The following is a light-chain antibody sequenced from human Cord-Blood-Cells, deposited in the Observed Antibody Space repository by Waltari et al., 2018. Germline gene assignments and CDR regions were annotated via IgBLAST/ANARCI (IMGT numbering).Light chain of an antibody. Sequence: EIVLTQSPATVSLSAGDRATLSCRASQSVSSYLSWYQQKPGQAPRLLIYDASKRATGIPARFSGSGSGTDFTLTISSLEPEDFAVYYCQQRSNWPPTFGQGTRLEIK. CDR1: QSVSSY. CDR3: QQRSNWPPT. J-gene: IGKJ5*01. CDR2: DAS. V-gene: IGKV3-11*01.